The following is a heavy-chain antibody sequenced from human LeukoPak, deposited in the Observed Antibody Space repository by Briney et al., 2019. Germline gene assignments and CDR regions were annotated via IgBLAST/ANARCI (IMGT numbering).Heavy chain of an antibody. J-gene: IGHJ4*02. V-gene: IGHV4-61*02. CDR1: GDSMSSGNNY. D-gene: IGHD1-26*01. CDR3: ARGVGTTNFDY. Sequence: SETLSLTCTVSGDSMSSGNNYWSWIRQPAGKGLEWIGRMYTSGSTNYNPSLKSRVIISVDTSKNQFSLQLNSVTAADTAVYYCARGVGTTNFDYWGQGTLVTVSS. CDR2: MYTSGST.